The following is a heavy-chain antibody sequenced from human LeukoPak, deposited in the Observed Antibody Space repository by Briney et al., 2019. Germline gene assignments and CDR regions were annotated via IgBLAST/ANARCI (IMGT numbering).Heavy chain of an antibody. Sequence: GGSLRLSCAASGFTFGSYSMNWVRQAPGKGLEWVSSISSSSSYIYYADSVKGRFTISRDNAKNSLYLQMNSLRAEDTAVYYCARDVDSSYYDILTGYYNVHYFDYWGQGTLVTVSS. D-gene: IGHD3-9*01. J-gene: IGHJ4*02. V-gene: IGHV3-21*01. CDR1: GFTFGSYS. CDR3: ARDVDSSYYDILTGYYNVHYFDY. CDR2: ISSSSSYI.